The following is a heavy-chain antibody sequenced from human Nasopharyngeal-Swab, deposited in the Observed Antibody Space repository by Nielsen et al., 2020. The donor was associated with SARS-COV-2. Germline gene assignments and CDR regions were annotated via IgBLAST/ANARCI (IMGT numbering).Heavy chain of an antibody. V-gene: IGHV1-69*04. CDR3: ATTSPRSNYPRWFDP. CDR2: IIPILGIA. Sequence: SVKVSCKASGGTFSSYAISWVRQAPGQGLEWMGRIIPILGIANYAQKFQGRVTITADKSTSTAYMELSSLRSEDTAVYYCATTSPRSNYPRWFDPWGQGTLVTVSS. D-gene: IGHD4-11*01. J-gene: IGHJ5*02. CDR1: GGTFSSYA.